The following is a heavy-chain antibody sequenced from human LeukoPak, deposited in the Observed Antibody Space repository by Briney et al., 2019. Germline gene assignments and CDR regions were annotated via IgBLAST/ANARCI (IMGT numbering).Heavy chain of an antibody. CDR3: ARGFEGRPTAD. V-gene: IGHV4-39*07. D-gene: IGHD3-10*01. J-gene: IGHJ4*02. CDR1: GGSISSGGYY. Sequence: SETLSLTCTVSGGSISSGGYYWSWVRQPPGKGLEWIGEIYHSGSTNYNPSLKSRVTISVDKSKNQFSLKLSSVTAAGTAVYYCARGFEGRPTADWGQGTLVTVSS. CDR2: IYHSGST.